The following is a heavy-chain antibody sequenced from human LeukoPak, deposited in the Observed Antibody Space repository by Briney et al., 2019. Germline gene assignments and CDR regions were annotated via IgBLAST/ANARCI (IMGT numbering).Heavy chain of an antibody. V-gene: IGHV3-23*01. D-gene: IGHD2-2*01. Sequence: PGGSLRLSCAASGFTFSSYAMSWVRQAPGKGLEWVPAISGSGGSTYYADSVKGRFTISRDNSKNTLYLQMNSLRAEDKAVYYCAKDVRLVVPAKATYGSYCDYWGQGTLVTVSS. J-gene: IGHJ4*02. CDR2: ISGSGGST. CDR1: GFTFSSYA. CDR3: AKDVRLVVPAKATYGSYCDY.